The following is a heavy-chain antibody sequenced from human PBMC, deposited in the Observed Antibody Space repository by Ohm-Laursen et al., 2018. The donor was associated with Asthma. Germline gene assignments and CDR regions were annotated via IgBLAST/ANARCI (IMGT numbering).Heavy chain of an antibody. Sequence: GSLRLSCTASGFTFSSYCMSWVRQAPGKGLEWVANIKQDASEKYYLDSVRGRFTTSRDNAENSVFLQMNSLRAEDTAIYYCVRDTRFAFHFWGQGTMVTVSS. J-gene: IGHJ3*01. CDR2: IKQDASEK. CDR1: GFTFSSYC. V-gene: IGHV3-7*01. CDR3: VRDTRFAFHF.